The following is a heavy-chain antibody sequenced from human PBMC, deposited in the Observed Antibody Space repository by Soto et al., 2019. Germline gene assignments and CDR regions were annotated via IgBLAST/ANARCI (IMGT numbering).Heavy chain of an antibody. CDR1: GYTFTEFD. J-gene: IGHJ4*02. D-gene: IGHD3-3*01. V-gene: IGHV1-8*01. CDR2: MNTNTGNT. Sequence: QVLLVQSGADVKKPGASVKVSCKTSGYTFTEFDINWVRQAPGQGLEWMGWMNTNTGNTGYAQKFQGRVTMTRDTSTTPAYRGLRSLRSENTAVYYGARVARFFGGHAGYWGQGTLVTVSS. CDR3: ARVARFFGGHAGY.